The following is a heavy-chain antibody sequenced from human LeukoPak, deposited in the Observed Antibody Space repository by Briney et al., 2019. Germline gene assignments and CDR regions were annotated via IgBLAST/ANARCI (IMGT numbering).Heavy chain of an antibody. V-gene: IGHV1-69*13. J-gene: IGHJ2*01. CDR1: GGTFSSYA. Sequence: ASVKVSCKASGGTFSSYAISWVRQAPGQGLEWMGGIIPIFGTANHAQKFQGRVTITADESTSTAYMELSSLRSEDTAVYYCASDSSGYYYAPERNWYFDLWGRSTLVTASS. CDR2: IIPIFGTA. CDR3: ASDSSGYYYAPERNWYFDL. D-gene: IGHD3-22*01.